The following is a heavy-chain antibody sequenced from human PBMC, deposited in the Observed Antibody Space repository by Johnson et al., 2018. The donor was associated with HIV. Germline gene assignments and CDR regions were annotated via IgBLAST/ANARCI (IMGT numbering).Heavy chain of an antibody. CDR1: GFTFSSYA. CDR2: ISYDGSNQ. CDR3: ARRGNGSTGGAFDI. Sequence: QVQLVESGGGVVQPGGSLRLSCAASGFTFSSYAMRWVRQAPGKGLEWVAVISYDGSNQYYADSVKGRFTISRDNSKNTLYLQMNSLRAEDTAVYYCARRGNGSTGGAFDIWGQGTMVTVSS. V-gene: IGHV3-30-3*02. J-gene: IGHJ3*02. D-gene: IGHD1-7*01.